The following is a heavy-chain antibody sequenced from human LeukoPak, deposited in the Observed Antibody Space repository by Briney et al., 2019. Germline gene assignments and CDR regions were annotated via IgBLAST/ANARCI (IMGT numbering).Heavy chain of an antibody. CDR1: GFTFSSYA. V-gene: IGHV3-30-3*01. Sequence: GGSLRLSCAASGFTFSSYAMHWVRQAPGKGLEWVAVISYDGSNKYYADSVKGRFTISRDNSKNTLYLQMNSLRAEDTAVYYCARESPEQPLDYWGQGTLVTVSS. CDR2: ISYDGSNK. CDR3: ARESPEQPLDY. J-gene: IGHJ4*02.